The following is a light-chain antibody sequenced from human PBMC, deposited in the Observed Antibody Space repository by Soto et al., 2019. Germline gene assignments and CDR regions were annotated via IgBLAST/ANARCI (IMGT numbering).Light chain of an antibody. CDR2: DSS. V-gene: IGKV3-11*02. Sequence: EMVLTQSPATLSLSPGDRATLSCRASQSVGRYLAWYQQRPGQAPRLLIYDSSNRVTGIPARFSGNGSGRDFTLTISSLEPEDFAVYYCQQYNNWPRTFGQGTKVEIK. CDR1: QSVGRY. CDR3: QQYNNWPRT. J-gene: IGKJ1*01.